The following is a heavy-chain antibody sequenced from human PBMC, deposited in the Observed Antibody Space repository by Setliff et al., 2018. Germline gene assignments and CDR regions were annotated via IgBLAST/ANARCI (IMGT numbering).Heavy chain of an antibody. CDR2: INHSGSG. V-gene: IGHV4-34*01. Sequence: ETLSLTCNVYGGSFDTYYWSWIRQPPGKGLEWFGEINHSGSGDYNPSFKGRVTISVDTSKKQFSLTLTSVTAADTALYYCRQAVVGRDVFDIWGQGTVVT. CDR3: RQAVVGRDVFDI. J-gene: IGHJ3*02. CDR1: GGSFDTYY. D-gene: IGHD1-1*01.